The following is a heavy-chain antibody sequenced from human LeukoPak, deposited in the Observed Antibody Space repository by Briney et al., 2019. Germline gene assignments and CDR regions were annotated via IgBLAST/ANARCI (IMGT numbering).Heavy chain of an antibody. Sequence: GGSLRLSCAASGFTLSSNYMSWVRQAPGEGLGWVSVIYSGGSTYYADSVKGRFTISRDNSKNTLYLQMNSLRAEDTAVYYCARDRDGDYYFDYWGQGTLVTVSS. V-gene: IGHV3-66*01. CDR2: IYSGGST. D-gene: IGHD5-24*01. CDR3: ARDRDGDYYFDY. J-gene: IGHJ4*02. CDR1: GFTLSSNY.